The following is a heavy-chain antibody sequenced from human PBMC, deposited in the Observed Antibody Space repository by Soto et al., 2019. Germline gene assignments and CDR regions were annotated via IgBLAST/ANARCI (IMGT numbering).Heavy chain of an antibody. CDR1: GGTFSSYA. V-gene: IGHV1-69*13. D-gene: IGHD1-1*01. J-gene: IGHJ6*02. CDR3: ARVFYWNDVRYGMDV. Sequence: GASVKVSCKASGGTFSSYAISWVRQAPGQGLEWMGGVIPIFGTANYSQKFQGRVTITADESTSTAYMELSSLRSEDTAVYYCARVFYWNDVRYGMDVWGQGTTVTVS. CDR2: VIPIFGTA.